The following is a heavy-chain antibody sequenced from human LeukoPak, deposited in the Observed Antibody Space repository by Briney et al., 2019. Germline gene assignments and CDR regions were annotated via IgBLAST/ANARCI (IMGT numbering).Heavy chain of an antibody. V-gene: IGHV1-69*06. Sequence: ASVKVSCKASGGTFSSYAISWVRQAPGQGLEWMGGIIPIFGTANYAQKFQGRVTITADKSTSTAYMELSSLRSEDTAVYYCARGDPKGPFDPWGQGTLVTVSS. CDR2: IIPIFGTA. CDR3: ARGDPKGPFDP. CDR1: GGTFSSYA. J-gene: IGHJ5*02.